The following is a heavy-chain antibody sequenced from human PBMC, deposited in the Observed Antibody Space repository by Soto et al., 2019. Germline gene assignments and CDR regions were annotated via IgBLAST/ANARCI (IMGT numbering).Heavy chain of an antibody. CDR2: IYWDDDK. J-gene: IGHJ1*01. CDR3: AHTYYYDSSCYYLSLGEAEYCQH. Sequence: QITLKESGPPLVKPTQTLTLTCTFSGFSLSTSGVGVGWIRQPPGKALEWLALIYWDDDKRYSPSLKSRLTITKDTSKHEVVLTMTNMYPVDTASYYCAHTYYYDSSCYYLSLGEAEYCQHWGQGTLVTVSS. CDR1: GFSLSTSGVG. V-gene: IGHV2-5*02. D-gene: IGHD3-22*01.